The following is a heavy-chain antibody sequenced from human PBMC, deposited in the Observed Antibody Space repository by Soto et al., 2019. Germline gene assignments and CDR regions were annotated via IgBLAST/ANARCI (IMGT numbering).Heavy chain of an antibody. Sequence: QVQLVQSGAEVKKPGSSVKVSCKASGGTFSSYAISWVRQAPGQGLEWMGGIIPIFSTANYAQKFQGRVTITADESTRPAYMELSRLRSEDTAVYYCARVPQEVHALDYYYGMDVWGQGTTVTVSS. CDR1: GGTFSSYA. V-gene: IGHV1-69*12. J-gene: IGHJ6*02. CDR2: IIPIFSTA. D-gene: IGHD2-2*01. CDR3: ARVPQEVHALDYYYGMDV.